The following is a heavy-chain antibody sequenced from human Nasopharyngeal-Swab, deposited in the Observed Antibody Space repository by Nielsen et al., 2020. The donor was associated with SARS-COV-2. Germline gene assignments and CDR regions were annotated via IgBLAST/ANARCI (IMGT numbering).Heavy chain of an antibody. V-gene: IGHV3-11*04. CDR2: ISSSGSTI. CDR3: ARYGGIQILTGYFDY. D-gene: IGHD3-9*01. Sequence: GEYLKISCAASGFTFSDYYMRWIRQARGKGLEWVSYISSSGSTIYYADSVKGRFTISRDNAKNSLYLQMNSLRAEDTAVYYCARYGGIQILTGYFDYWGPGTLVTVSS. J-gene: IGHJ4*02. CDR1: GFTFSDYY.